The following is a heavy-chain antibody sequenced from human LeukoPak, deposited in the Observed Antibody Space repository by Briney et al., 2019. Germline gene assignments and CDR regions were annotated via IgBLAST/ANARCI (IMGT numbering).Heavy chain of an antibody. CDR2: INPNGGST. Sequence: ASVKVSCKASGYTFINYYIHWVRQAPGQGLEWMGIINPNGGSTSYAQEFQARVTITRDTSTSTVYMELSSLRSEDTAVYYCARDPYSSGFPVGFWFDPWGQGTLVTVSS. J-gene: IGHJ5*02. V-gene: IGHV1-46*01. D-gene: IGHD3-3*01. CDR1: GYTFINYY. CDR3: ARDPYSSGFPVGFWFDP.